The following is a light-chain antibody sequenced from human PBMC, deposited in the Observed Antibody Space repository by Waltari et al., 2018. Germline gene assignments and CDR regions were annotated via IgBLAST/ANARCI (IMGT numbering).Light chain of an antibody. V-gene: IGKV3-15*01. J-gene: IGKJ3*01. Sequence: EIVMTQSPATLSVSPGERATLSCRASQSVSSNLAWYQQKPGQAPRLLIYGASTRATGIPARFSGYGSGTEFTLSISTMQSEDFAVYYCQQYNNWPRAFGPGTKVDIK. CDR3: QQYNNWPRA. CDR1: QSVSSN. CDR2: GAS.